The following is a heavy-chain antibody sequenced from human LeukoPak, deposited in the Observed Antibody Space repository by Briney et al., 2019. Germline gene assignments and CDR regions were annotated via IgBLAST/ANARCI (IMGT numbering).Heavy chain of an antibody. D-gene: IGHD1-26*01. CDR2: IWYDGSNK. CDR3: ARDLNSGSYYYMDV. CDR1: GFTFSSYG. V-gene: IGHV3-33*01. Sequence: GGSLRLSCAASGFTFSSYGMHWVRQAPGKGLEWVAVIWYDGSNKYYADSVKGRFTVSRDNSKNTLYLQMNSLRAEDTAVYYCARDLNSGSYYYMDVWGKGTTVTVFS. J-gene: IGHJ6*03.